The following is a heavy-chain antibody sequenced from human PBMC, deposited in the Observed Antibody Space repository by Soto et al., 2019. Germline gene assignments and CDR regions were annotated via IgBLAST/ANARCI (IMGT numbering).Heavy chain of an antibody. CDR1: GFTFSSYS. J-gene: IGHJ3*02. CDR3: ARKMAAAIDAFDI. Sequence: EVQLVESGGGLVKPGGSLRLSCAASGFTFSSYSMNWLRQAPGKGLEWVSSISSSSSYIYYADSVKDRFTISRDNAKSPLYLQMNSLRAEDTAVYYCARKMAAAIDAFDIWGQGTMVTVSS. D-gene: IGHD6-13*01. CDR2: ISSSSSYI. V-gene: IGHV3-21*01.